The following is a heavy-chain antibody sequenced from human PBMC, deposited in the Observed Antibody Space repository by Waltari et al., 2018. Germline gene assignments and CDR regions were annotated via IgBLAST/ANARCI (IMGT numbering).Heavy chain of an antibody. CDR2: ISYDGSNK. CDR1: GFTFSSYA. D-gene: IGHD6-6*01. Sequence: QVQLVESGGGVVQPGRSLRLSCAASGFTFSSYAMHWDRQAPGKGLEWVAVISYDGSNKYYADSVKGRFTISRDNSKNTLYLQMNSLRAEDTAVYYCARDEYSSRVGYFDYWGQGTLVTVSS. V-gene: IGHV3-30-3*01. CDR3: ARDEYSSRVGYFDY. J-gene: IGHJ4*02.